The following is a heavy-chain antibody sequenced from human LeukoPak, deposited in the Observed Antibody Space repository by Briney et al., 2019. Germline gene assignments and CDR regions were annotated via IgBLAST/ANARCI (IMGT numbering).Heavy chain of an antibody. CDR2: IIPIFGTA. D-gene: IGHD6-19*01. Sequence: SVKVSCKASGGTFSSYAISWVRQAPGQGLEWMGGIIPIFGTANYAQKLQGRVTMTRNTSKSTAYMELSSLRSEDTAVYYCALLFRGRIAVAGNHWGQGTLVTVSS. J-gene: IGHJ5*02. V-gene: IGHV1-69*05. CDR3: ALLFRGRIAVAGNH. CDR1: GGTFSSYA.